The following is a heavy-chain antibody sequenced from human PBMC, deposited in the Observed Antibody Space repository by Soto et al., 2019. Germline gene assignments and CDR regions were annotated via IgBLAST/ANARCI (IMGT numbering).Heavy chain of an antibody. CDR2: ISYNGGNR. Sequence: QVQLLESGGGVVQPGRSLRLSCAASGFVFSSYGIHWVRQAPGKGLEWVAGISYNGGNRYYTDSVKGRFTISRDNSMNTLYLQMNSLRAEDTAVYYCAKDTYYYDSSGYYVFDYWGQGTLVTVSS. V-gene: IGHV3-30*18. D-gene: IGHD3-22*01. CDR3: AKDTYYYDSSGYYVFDY. CDR1: GFVFSSYG. J-gene: IGHJ4*02.